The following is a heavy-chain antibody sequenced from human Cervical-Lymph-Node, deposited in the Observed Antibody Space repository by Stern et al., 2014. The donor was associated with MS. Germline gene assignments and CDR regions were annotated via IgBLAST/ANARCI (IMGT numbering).Heavy chain of an antibody. CDR1: GGSISSYS. CDR2: IYYSGST. V-gene: IGHV4-59*01. CDR3: ARVSSVFLGYGMDV. Sequence: QVQLQESGPGLVKPSETLSLTCTVSGGSISSYSWSWIRQPPGKGLEWIGYIYYSGSTNYNPSLKSRVTISVDTSKNQFSLKLSSVTAADTAVYYCARVSSVFLGYGMDVWGQGTTVTVSS. D-gene: IGHD3-3*01. J-gene: IGHJ6*02.